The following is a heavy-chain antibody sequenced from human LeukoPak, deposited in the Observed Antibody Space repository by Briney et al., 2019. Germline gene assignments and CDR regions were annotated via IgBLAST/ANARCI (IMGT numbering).Heavy chain of an antibody. V-gene: IGHV1-18*01. Sequence: ASVKVSCKASGYTFTSYGISWVRQAPGQGLEWMGWISAYNGNTNYAQKLQGRVTMTTDTSTSTAYMELRSLRSDDTAVYYCARDSSPYYYDSSDYYPGAFDIWGQGTMVTVSS. CDR1: GYTFTSYG. D-gene: IGHD3-22*01. CDR2: ISAYNGNT. J-gene: IGHJ3*02. CDR3: ARDSSPYYYDSSDYYPGAFDI.